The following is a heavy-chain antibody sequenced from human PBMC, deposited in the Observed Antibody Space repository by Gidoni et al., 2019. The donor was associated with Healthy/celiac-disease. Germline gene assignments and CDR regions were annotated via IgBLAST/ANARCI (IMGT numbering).Heavy chain of an antibody. J-gene: IGHJ6*02. V-gene: IGHV3-66*02. CDR2: IYSGGST. CDR3: ARELGYCSSTSCWRGMDV. CDR1: GFPVLSNY. Sequence: EVQLVESGGGLVQPGGSLRLSCAASGFPVLSNYMSWVRQAPGKGLEWVSVIYSGGSTYYADSVKGRFTISRDNSKNTLYLQMNSLRAEDTAVYYCARELGYCSSTSCWRGMDVWAKGPRSPSP. D-gene: IGHD2-2*01.